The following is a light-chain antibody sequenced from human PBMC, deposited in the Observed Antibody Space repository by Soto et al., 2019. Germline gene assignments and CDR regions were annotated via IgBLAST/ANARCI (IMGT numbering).Light chain of an antibody. J-gene: IGKJ1*01. CDR3: QQHGTSPPSWT. Sequence: ETVLTQSPGTLSLSPGERATLFCRASQSITSNHLAWYQQKPGQAPRHLIYGASSRATGIPDRFSGSGSGTDFTLTISRLEPEDFAVYYCQQHGTSPPSWTFGQGTKVEIK. V-gene: IGKV3-20*01. CDR2: GAS. CDR1: QSITSNH.